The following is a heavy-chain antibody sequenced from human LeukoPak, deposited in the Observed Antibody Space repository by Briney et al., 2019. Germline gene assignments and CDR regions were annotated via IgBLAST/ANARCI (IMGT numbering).Heavy chain of an antibody. J-gene: IGHJ5*02. Sequence: ASVKVSCKASGGTFSSYAISWVRQAPGQGLEWMGGIIPIFGTANYAQKFQGRVTITADESTSTAYMELSSLRSEDTAVYYCARAGDPLYGSGNWFDPWGQGTLVTVSS. CDR3: ARAGDPLYGSGNWFDP. V-gene: IGHV1-69*13. D-gene: IGHD3-10*01. CDR1: GGTFSSYA. CDR2: IIPIFGTA.